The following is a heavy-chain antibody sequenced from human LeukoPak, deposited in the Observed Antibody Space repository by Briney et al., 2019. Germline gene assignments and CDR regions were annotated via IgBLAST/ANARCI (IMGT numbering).Heavy chain of an antibody. CDR3: ARRSSIATRLFDF. D-gene: IGHD6-6*01. CDR1: GSIFTSYL. J-gene: IGHJ4*02. CDR2: IYPGDSDT. V-gene: IGHV5-51*01. Sequence: GESLQISCKGSGSIFTSYLIGWLRQMPGKGLEWMGIIYPGDSDTKYSPSFQGQVTISADKSITTTYLQCSSLKASDTAIYYCARRSSIATRLFDFWGQGTLVTVSS.